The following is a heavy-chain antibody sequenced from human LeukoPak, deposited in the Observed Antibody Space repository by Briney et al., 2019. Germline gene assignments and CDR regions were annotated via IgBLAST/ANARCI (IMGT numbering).Heavy chain of an antibody. CDR1: GYTFTSCA. D-gene: IGHD3-10*01. CDR2: INTSTGNP. CDR3: ARDSSDQYYYGSGSIDY. Sequence: ASVKVSCKASGYTFTSCAMNWVRQAPGQGLEWMGWINTSTGNPTYAQGFTGRFVFSLDTSVSTAYLQISSLKAEDTAVYYCARDSSDQYYYGSGSIDYWGQGTLVTVSS. V-gene: IGHV7-4-1*02. J-gene: IGHJ4*02.